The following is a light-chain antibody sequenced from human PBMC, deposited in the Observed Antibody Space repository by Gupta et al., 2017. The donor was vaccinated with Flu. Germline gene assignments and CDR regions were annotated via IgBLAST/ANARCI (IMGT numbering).Light chain of an antibody. J-gene: IGLJ2*01. CDR1: TVRKCY. V-gene: IGLV3-19*01. CDR3: NSRDSTYNHRAV. CDR2: SKK. Sequence: TLRITCEDDTVRKCYEAFYQQKPAQAPVRVLYSKKIRPAGTPARVSGSTSGDTAAVTITGAQAEDEADYYFNSRDSTYNHRAVFGGGTKRTVL.